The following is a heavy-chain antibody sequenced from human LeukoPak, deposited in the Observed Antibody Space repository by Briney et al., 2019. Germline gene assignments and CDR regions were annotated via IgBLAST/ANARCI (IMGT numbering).Heavy chain of an antibody. CDR1: GLTFSDFW. J-gene: IGHJ3*02. CDR3: AKSRRELMSDDAFDI. D-gene: IGHD1-26*01. V-gene: IGHV3-74*01. Sequence: GGSLRLSCAASGLTFSDFWMHWVRQPPGKGLVWVALVKGDGRTTIYADSVKGRFTISRDNAKNTLYLQMNSLRADDSGVYYCAKSRRELMSDDAFDIWGQGTMVTVSS. CDR2: VKGDGRTT.